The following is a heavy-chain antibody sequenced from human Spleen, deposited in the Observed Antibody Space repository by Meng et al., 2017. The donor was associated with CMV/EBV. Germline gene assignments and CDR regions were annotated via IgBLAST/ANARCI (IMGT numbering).Heavy chain of an antibody. D-gene: IGHD2-2*01. J-gene: IGHJ5*02. CDR2: ISSSSTYI. CDR1: FTLSIYG. V-gene: IGHV3-21*01. CDR3: AKCSSTRCYYSNWFDP. Sequence: FTLSIYGMNWVRQAPGKGLEWVSSISSSSTYISYADSVKGRFTISRDNAKSSLDLQMSSLRAEDTAVYYCAKCSSTRCYYSNWFDPWGPGTLVTVSS.